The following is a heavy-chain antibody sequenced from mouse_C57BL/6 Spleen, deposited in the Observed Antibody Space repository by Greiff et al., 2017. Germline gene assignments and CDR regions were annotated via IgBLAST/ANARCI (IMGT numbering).Heavy chain of an antibody. CDR1: GYTFTSYT. V-gene: IGHV1-4*01. CDR3: ASEGDYSGSSYGYFDV. J-gene: IGHJ1*03. D-gene: IGHD1-1*01. CDR2: INPSSGYT. Sequence: QVQLQQSGAELARPGASVKMSCKASGYTFTSYTMHWVQQRPGQCLEWIGYINPSSGYTKSNQKFKDKATLTADKSSSTAYMQLNSLTSEDSAVYYCASEGDYSGSSYGYFDVWGTGTTVDV.